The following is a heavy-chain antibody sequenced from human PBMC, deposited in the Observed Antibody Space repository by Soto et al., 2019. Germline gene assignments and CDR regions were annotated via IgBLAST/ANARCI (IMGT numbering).Heavy chain of an antibody. CDR2: ISASDGST. V-gene: IGHV1-18*01. CDR1: GYAFSFG. CDR3: ATYYFGSGSYYRFDN. J-gene: IGHJ4*02. Sequence: ASVKVSCKASGYAFSFGFSWVRQAPGQGLEWMGWISASDGSTNSAQKFRGRISLTTDTSTNTAYLDLLSLTSDDTAVYFCATYYFGSGSYYRFDNWGQGTLVNVSS. D-gene: IGHD3-10*01.